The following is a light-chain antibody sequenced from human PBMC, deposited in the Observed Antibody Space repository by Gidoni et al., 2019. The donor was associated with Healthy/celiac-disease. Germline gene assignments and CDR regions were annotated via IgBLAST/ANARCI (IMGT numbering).Light chain of an antibody. CDR3: NSRDSSGNHLGV. CDR2: GKN. V-gene: IGLV3-19*01. Sequence: SSELTQDPAVSVALGQTDRITCQGDSLRSYYASWYQQKPGQAPVLVIYGKNNRPSGIPDRFSGSSSGNTASLTITGAQAEDEADYYCNSRDSSGNHLGVFGGGTKLTVL. CDR1: SLRSYY. J-gene: IGLJ2*01.